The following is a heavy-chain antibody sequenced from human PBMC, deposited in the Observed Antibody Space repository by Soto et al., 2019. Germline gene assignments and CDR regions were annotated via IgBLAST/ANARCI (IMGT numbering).Heavy chain of an antibody. CDR1: GFTFSRDE. CDR2: IQNHGYST. CDR3: ARGYDAGCHFGY. V-gene: IGHV3-48*03. Sequence: EVQLVESGGGLVQPGGSLRLSCEASGFTFSRDEMNWVRQAPGKGLEWMAYIQNHGYSTHYADSVKGRFTISRDNAKNTLYLQMSSLTAEDTALYYCARGYDAGCHFGYWGQGVLVTVSS. D-gene: IGHD1-20*01. J-gene: IGHJ4*02.